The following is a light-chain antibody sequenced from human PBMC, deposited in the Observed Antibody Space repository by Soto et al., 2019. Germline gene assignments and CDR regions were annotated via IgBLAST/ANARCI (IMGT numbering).Light chain of an antibody. CDR3: QQRSNWPIT. CDR2: DAS. CDR1: RSVSSY. J-gene: IGKJ5*01. V-gene: IGKV3-11*01. Sequence: EIVLTQSPAALSLSQGESATPSCRATRSVSSYLAWYQQKPGQAPRLLIYDASSRPTDIPARFSGSGSGTDFTLTISSLEPEDFALYYCQQRSNWPITFGQGTRLEIK.